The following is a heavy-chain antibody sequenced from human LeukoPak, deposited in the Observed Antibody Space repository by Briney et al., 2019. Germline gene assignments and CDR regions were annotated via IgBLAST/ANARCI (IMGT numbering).Heavy chain of an antibody. J-gene: IGHJ4*02. D-gene: IGHD3-22*01. CDR2: ISDSGGNT. V-gene: IGHV3-23*01. Sequence: GGSLRLPCAASGFTFSSYAMSWVRQAPGKGLEWVSAISDSGGNTYYADSVKGRFTISRDNSKNTLYLQMNSLRAEDTAVYYCAKDAAYYYDSSGYFDYWGQGTLVTVSS. CDR3: AKDAAYYYDSSGYFDY. CDR1: GFTFSSYA.